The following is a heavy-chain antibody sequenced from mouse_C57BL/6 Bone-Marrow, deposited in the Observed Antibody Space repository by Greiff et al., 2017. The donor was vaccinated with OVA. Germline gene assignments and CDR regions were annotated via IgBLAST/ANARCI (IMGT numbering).Heavy chain of an antibody. J-gene: IGHJ1*03. D-gene: IGHD1-1*01. CDR3: ASHCGSSYWMYFDF. CDR1: GFTFSDYG. Sequence: EVKLVESGGGLVKPGGSLKLSCAASGFTFSDYGMHWVRQAPEKGLEWVAYISSGSSSIYYADTVKGRFTISRDNAKNTLFLQMTSLRSEDAAIYYCASHCGSSYWMYFDFWGTGTTVTVSS. V-gene: IGHV5-17*01. CDR2: ISSGSSSI.